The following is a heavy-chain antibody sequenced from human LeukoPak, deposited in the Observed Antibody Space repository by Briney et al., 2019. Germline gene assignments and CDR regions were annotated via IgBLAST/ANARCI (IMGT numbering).Heavy chain of an antibody. D-gene: IGHD2-15*01. Sequence: ASLTVSCKASGYTFSSCDINWVRQAPGQGLVWMGWVNPYSGNTGHAQQFQGRVTLTMNTSISTVYMELSSLRSEDTAVYYCARRPRYCSGGNCYDYWGQGTLVTVSS. CDR1: GYTFSSCD. CDR2: VNPYSGNT. CDR3: ARRPRYCSGGNCYDY. V-gene: IGHV1-8*01. J-gene: IGHJ4*02.